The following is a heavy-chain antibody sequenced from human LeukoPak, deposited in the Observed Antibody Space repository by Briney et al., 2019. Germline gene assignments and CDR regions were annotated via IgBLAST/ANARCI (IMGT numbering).Heavy chain of an antibody. CDR2: INGAGTSI. D-gene: IGHD5-18*01. Sequence: PGWSLRLSCVASGFTFSSDWMHWVRQAPGKGLVWVSRINGAGTSISYADSVKGRFTISRDNAKNTLYLQMNSLRAEDSAAYYCLRSRGNSYGYWDSWGQGTLVTVSS. CDR1: GFTFSSDW. J-gene: IGHJ1*01. V-gene: IGHV3-74*01. CDR3: LRSRGNSYGYWDS.